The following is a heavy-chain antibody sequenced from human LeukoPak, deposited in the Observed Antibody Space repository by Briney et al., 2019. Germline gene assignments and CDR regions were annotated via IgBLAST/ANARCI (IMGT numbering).Heavy chain of an antibody. CDR2: ISSNGGST. D-gene: IGHD3-10*01. V-gene: IGHV3-64*01. Sequence: GGSLRLSFAASGFTFSSYAMHWVGEARGKGVEYVSAISSNGGSTYYANSVKGRFTISRDNSKNTLYLQMGSLRAEDMAVYYCARDERSGSGMYYFDYWGQGTLVTVSS. J-gene: IGHJ4*02. CDR3: ARDERSGSGMYYFDY. CDR1: GFTFSSYA.